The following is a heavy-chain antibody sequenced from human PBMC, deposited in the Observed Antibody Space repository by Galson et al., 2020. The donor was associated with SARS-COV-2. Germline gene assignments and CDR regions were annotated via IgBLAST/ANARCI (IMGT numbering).Heavy chain of an antibody. CDR3: ARVYVQGVAAAGWGDY. J-gene: IGHJ4*02. Sequence: SETLSLTCTVSGGSISSSSYYWGWIRQPPGKGLEWIGSIYYSGSTYYNPSLKSRVTISVDTSKNQFSLKLSSVTAADTAVYYCARVYVQGVAAAGWGDYWGQGTLVTVSS. V-gene: IGHV4-39*07. D-gene: IGHD6-13*01. CDR2: IYYSGST. CDR1: GGSISSSSYY.